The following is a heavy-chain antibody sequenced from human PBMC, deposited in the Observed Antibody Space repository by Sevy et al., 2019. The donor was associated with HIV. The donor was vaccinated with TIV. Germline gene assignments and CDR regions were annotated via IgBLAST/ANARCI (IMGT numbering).Heavy chain of an antibody. J-gene: IGHJ4*02. CDR2: IYTSGST. CDR1: GGSISSGSYY. Sequence: SETLSLTCTVSGGSISSGSYYWSWIRQPAGKGLEWIGRIYTSGSTNYNPSLKSRVTISVDTSKNQFSLKLSSVTAADTALYYCAREGTSGSYPFDYWGQGTLVTVSS. D-gene: IGHD1-26*01. V-gene: IGHV4-61*02. CDR3: AREGTSGSYPFDY.